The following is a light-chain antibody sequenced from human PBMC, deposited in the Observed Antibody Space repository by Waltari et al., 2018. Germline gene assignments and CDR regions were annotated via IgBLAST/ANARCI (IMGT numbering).Light chain of an antibody. CDR1: QSVLYSSNNKNY. Sequence: DIVMTQSPDSLAVSLGEGAPINCKSSQSVLYSSNNKNYLAWYQQKPGQPPKLLIYWASTRESGVPDRLSGSGSGTDFTLTISSLQAEDVAVYYCHQYYNIPFTFGPGTKVDIK. V-gene: IGKV4-1*01. CDR3: HQYYNIPFT. CDR2: WAS. J-gene: IGKJ3*01.